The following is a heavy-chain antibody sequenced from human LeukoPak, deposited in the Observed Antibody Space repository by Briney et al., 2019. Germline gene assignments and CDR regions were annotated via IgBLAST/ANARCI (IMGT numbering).Heavy chain of an antibody. V-gene: IGHV4-39*01. CDR3: ARSSGYLFDP. CDR1: GGSLSSSSYY. D-gene: IGHD3-22*01. J-gene: IGHJ5*02. Sequence: SETLSLTCTVSGGSLSSSSYYWGWIRQPPGKGLEWIGSIYYSATTYYNPSLKSRVSISVDTSKNQFSLKLSSVSAADTAVYYCARSSGYLFDPWGQGTLVTVSS. CDR2: IYYSATT.